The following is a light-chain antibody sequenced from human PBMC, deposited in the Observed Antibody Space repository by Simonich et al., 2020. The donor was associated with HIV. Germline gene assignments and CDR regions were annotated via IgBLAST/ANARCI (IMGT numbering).Light chain of an antibody. J-gene: IGKJ1*01. CDR3: QQYYITPHT. Sequence: DIGMTQSPDSLAVSLGERAAINCKSSPSVLYSSNNKNYLAWYQQKPGKPPNLLIYWASTRESGVPDRCNGSGSETDFTLTISSLQAEDVAVYYCQQYYITPHTFGQGTKVEIK. CDR1: PSVLYSSNNKNY. CDR2: WAS. V-gene: IGKV4-1*01.